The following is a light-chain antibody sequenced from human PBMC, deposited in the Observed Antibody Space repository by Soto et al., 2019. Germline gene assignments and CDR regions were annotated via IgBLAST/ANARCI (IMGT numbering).Light chain of an antibody. J-gene: IGKJ1*01. CDR1: QNFANY. CDR2: ESS. Sequence: EIVLTQSPATLSLSPGERATLSCRASQNFANYLDWYQQKPGQAPRLLIYESSNRATGIAARFSGSGSGTDFTLTISSLEPEDFAVYDCQQRSNWPQTFGQGTKVDIK. V-gene: IGKV3-11*01. CDR3: QQRSNWPQT.